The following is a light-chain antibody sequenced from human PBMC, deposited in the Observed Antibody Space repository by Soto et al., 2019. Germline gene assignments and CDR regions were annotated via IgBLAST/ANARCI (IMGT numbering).Light chain of an antibody. CDR3: QQRSNWPPRIT. J-gene: IGKJ5*01. Sequence: EIVMTQSPATLSVSPGERATFSCRASQSVSSNLAWYQQKPGQAPRLLIYDATNRATGIPARFSGSGSGTDFTLTISSLQPEDFAVYYCQQRSNWPPRITFGQGTRLEI. CDR2: DAT. CDR1: QSVSSN. V-gene: IGKV3-11*01.